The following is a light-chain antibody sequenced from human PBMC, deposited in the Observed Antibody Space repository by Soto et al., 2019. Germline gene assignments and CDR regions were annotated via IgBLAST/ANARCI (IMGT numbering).Light chain of an antibody. CDR1: SSEVGLYHF. CDR3: CIYGGML. CDR2: EGF. J-gene: IGLJ3*02. Sequence: QSALTQPASVSGSPGQSISISCTGTSSEVGLYHFVAWYQQHPGKVPKLMIHEGFKRPSGVSNRFSASVSDNMASLTISGLQPEDEADYYCCIYGGMLFGGGTKLTVL. V-gene: IGLV2-23*01.